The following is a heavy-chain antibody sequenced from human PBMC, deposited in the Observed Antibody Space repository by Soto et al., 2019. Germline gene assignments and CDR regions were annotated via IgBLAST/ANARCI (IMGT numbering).Heavy chain of an antibody. CDR1: RFTFTSYA. J-gene: IGHJ6*02. V-gene: IGHV3-23*01. CDR3: AKDRGYYYDSSGYYYYYGMDV. CDR2: ISGSGANT. D-gene: IGHD3-22*01. Sequence: EVQLLESGGGLVQPGGSLRLSCAASRFTFTSYAMSWVRQAPGKGLEWVSAISGSGANTYYADSVKGRFTISRDNSKNTLYLQMNILRAEDTAVYYCAKDRGYYYDSSGYYYYYGMDVWGQGTTVTVSS.